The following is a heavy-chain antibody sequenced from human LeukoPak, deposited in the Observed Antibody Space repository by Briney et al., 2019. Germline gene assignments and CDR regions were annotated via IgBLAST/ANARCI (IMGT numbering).Heavy chain of an antibody. CDR2: IWYDGSNK. CDR1: GLTFSSYG. V-gene: IGHV3-33*06. D-gene: IGHD6-19*01. CDR3: AKDPHQRIAVAGYFDY. Sequence: GGSLRLSCAASGLTFSSYGMHWVRQAPGKGLEWAAVIWYDGSNKNYADSVKGRFTISRDNSKNTLYLQINSLRVEDTAVYYCAKDPHQRIAVAGYFDYWGQGTLVTVSS. J-gene: IGHJ4*02.